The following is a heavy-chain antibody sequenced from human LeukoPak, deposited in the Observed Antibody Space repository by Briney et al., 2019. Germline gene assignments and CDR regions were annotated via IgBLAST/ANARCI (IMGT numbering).Heavy chain of an antibody. J-gene: IGHJ5*02. CDR1: GFTFSSYG. CDR2: ISSSSSTI. Sequence: PGGSLRLSCAASGFTFSSYGMTWVRQAPGKGLEWVSYISSSSSTIYYADSVKGRFTISRDNTKNSLYLQMNSLRAEDTAVYYCARSPGTPYNWFDPWGQGTPVTVSS. V-gene: IGHV3-48*04. CDR3: ARSPGTPYNWFDP. D-gene: IGHD1-26*01.